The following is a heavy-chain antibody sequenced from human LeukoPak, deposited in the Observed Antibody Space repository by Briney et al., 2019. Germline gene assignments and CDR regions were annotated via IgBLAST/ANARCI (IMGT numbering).Heavy chain of an antibody. V-gene: IGHV4-59*01. Sequence: TPSETLSLTCTVSGGSISSYYWSWIRQPLGKGLEWIGYIYYSGSTNYNPSLKSRVTISVDTSKNQFSLKLSSVTAADTAVYYCARGAGGTAMVTYWGQGTLVTVFS. J-gene: IGHJ4*02. CDR1: GGSISSYY. CDR3: ARGAGGTAMVTY. CDR2: IYYSGST. D-gene: IGHD5-18*01.